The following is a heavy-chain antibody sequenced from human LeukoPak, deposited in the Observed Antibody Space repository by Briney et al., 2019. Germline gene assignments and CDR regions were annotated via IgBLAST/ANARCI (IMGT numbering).Heavy chain of an antibody. J-gene: IGHJ6*02. CDR1: GYTFTNYW. CDR2: IYPGDSDT. V-gene: IGHV5-51*01. CDR3: ARFGRSGSYGMDV. D-gene: IGHD1-26*01. Sequence: GESLKISCKGSGYTFTNYWIGWVGQMPGKGLEWMGIIYPGDSDTRYSPSFQGQVTVSADKSITTAYLQWSSLKASDTAMYYCARFGRSGSYGMDVWGQGTTVTVSS.